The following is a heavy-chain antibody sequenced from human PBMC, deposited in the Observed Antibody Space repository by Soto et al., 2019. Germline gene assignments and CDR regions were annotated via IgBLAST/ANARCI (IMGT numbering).Heavy chain of an antibody. J-gene: IGHJ3*02. D-gene: IGHD4-4*01. CDR2: ITGGST. CDR1: GFAFNSYA. V-gene: IGHV3-23*01. Sequence: RGSLRLSCAASGFAFNSYAMNWVRQAPGKGLEWVSSITGGSTYYADSVRGRFTISRDNSKNTLYLQMNSLRAEDTALYYCAKERDYSLRHSFDIWGQGTMVTVSS. CDR3: AKERDYSLRHSFDI.